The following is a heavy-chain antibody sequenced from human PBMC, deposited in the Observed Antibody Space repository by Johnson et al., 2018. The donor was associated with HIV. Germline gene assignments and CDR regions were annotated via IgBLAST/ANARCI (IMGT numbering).Heavy chain of an antibody. Sequence: VQLLESGGGLVQPGGSLRLSCAASGFTISDHYMDWVRQAPGKGLEWVGRTRNKANSYTTEYAASVKGRFTISRDDSKNSLYLQMNSLKTEDTAVYYCVSFDDAFDIGGQGTMVTVSS. J-gene: IGHJ3*02. CDR2: TRNKANSYTT. CDR1: GFTISDHY. D-gene: IGHD3-9*01. V-gene: IGHV3-72*01. CDR3: VSFDDAFDI.